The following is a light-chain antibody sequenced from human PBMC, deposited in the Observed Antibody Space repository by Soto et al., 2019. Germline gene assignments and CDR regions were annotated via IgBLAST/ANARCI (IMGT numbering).Light chain of an antibody. V-gene: IGKV1-39*01. CDR2: AAS. J-gene: IGKJ4*01. CDR3: QQSYGTPLT. CDR1: QSISNY. Sequence: DMEMTQSPSSLSASVGDRVTITCRASQSISNYLNWYQHKPGKVPKLLIYAASSLQSGVPTRFSGSGSGTDFPLTINSLQPEDFATYYCQQSYGTPLTFGRGTKIEIK.